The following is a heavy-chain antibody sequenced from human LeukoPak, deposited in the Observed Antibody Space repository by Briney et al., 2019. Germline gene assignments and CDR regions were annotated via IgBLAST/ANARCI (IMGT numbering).Heavy chain of an antibody. CDR3: ARETYYYSSGSYHDY. V-gene: IGHV3-7*01. J-gene: IGHJ4*02. CDR1: GFTFSSYW. D-gene: IGHD3-10*01. CDR2: IKQDGSEK. Sequence: GGSLRLSCAASGFTFSSYWMSWVRQAPGKGLEWVANIKQDGSEKYYVDSVKGRFTISRDNANNSLYLQMNSLRAEDTAVYYCARETYYYSSGSYHDYWGLGTQATVSS.